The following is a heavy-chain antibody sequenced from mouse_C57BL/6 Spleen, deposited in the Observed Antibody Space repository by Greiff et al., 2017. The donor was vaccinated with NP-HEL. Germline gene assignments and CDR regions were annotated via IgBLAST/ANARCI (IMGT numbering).Heavy chain of an antibody. CDR3: ARRVNDGYYFDY. J-gene: IGHJ2*01. D-gene: IGHD2-3*01. Sequence: VQVQQPGAELVKPGASVKLSCKASGYTFTSYWMQWVKQRPGQGLEWIGEIDPSDSYTNYNQKFKGKATLTVDTSSSTAYMQLSSLTSEDSAVYYCARRVNDGYYFDYWGQGTTLTVSS. CDR1: GYTFTSYW. CDR2: IDPSDSYT. V-gene: IGHV1-50*01.